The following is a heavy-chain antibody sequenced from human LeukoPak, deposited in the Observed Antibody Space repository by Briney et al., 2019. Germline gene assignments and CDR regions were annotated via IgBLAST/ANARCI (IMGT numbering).Heavy chain of an antibody. Sequence: ASVKVSCKASGYTFTGYYMHWVRQAPGQGLEWMGWINPSSGGTNYAQKFQGRVTMTRDTSISTAYMELSRLRSDDTAVYYCARALRLLGIFDYWGQGTLVTVSS. D-gene: IGHD2-21*01. CDR1: GYTFTGYY. CDR3: ARALRLLGIFDY. J-gene: IGHJ4*02. CDR2: INPSSGGT. V-gene: IGHV1-2*02.